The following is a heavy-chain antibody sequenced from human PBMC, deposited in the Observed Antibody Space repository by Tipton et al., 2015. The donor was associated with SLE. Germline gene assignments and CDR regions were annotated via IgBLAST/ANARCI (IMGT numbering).Heavy chain of an antibody. Sequence: TLSLTCAVAGDSIRGYYWSWIRQPPGKGLEWIGRISKSGRTDYSPSLKSRLSISIDTSKNQFSLKLSSVTAADTAIYYCARERHGDYDAFDIWGQGTMVTVSS. CDR1: GDSIRGYY. CDR3: ARERHGDYDAFDI. CDR2: ISKSGRT. V-gene: IGHV4-4*07. D-gene: IGHD4-17*01. J-gene: IGHJ3*02.